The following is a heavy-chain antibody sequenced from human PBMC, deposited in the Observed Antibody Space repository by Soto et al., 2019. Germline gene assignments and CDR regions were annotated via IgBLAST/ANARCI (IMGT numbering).Heavy chain of an antibody. V-gene: IGHV4-59*01. CDR1: GGSISSYY. CDR3: ARVDSSGSYFDY. CDR2: IYYTGST. Sequence: QVQLQESGPGLVKPSETLSLTCTVSGGSISSYYWSWIRQPPGKGLEWIAYIYYTGSTNYNPSLKSRVTLSADTSKNQCSLKLISVTAADTAMYYCARVDSSGSYFDYWGQGSLVTVSS. J-gene: IGHJ4*02. D-gene: IGHD3-22*01.